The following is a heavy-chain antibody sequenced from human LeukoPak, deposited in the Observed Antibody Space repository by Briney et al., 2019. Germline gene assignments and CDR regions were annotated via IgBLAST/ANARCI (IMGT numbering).Heavy chain of an antibody. V-gene: IGHV4-34*01. Sequence: PSETLSLTCAVYGGSFSGYYWSWIRQPPGKGLEWIGEINHSGSTNYNPSLKSRVTISVDTSKNQFSLKLSSVTAADTAVYYCARGRVWGSSSRLNWFDPWGQGTLVTVSS. J-gene: IGHJ5*02. CDR2: INHSGST. CDR1: GGSFSGYY. D-gene: IGHD6-13*01. CDR3: ARGRVWGSSSRLNWFDP.